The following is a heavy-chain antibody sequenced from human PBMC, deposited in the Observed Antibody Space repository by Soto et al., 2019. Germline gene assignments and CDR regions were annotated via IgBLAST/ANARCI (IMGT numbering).Heavy chain of an antibody. V-gene: IGHV3-33*01. CDR1: GFTFSSYG. CDR2: IWYDGSNK. J-gene: IGHJ5*02. D-gene: IGHD5-12*01. CDR3: ARSGEWLRLGGFDP. Sequence: QVQLVESGGGVVQPGRSLRLSCAASGFTFSSYGMHWVRQAPGKGLEWVAVIWYDGSNKYYADSVKGRFTISRDNSKNTLYLQINSLRAEDTAVYYSARSGEWLRLGGFDPWGQGTQVTVSS.